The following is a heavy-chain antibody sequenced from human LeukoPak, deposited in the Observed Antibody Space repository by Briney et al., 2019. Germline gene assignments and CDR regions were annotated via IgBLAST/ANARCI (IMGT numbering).Heavy chain of an antibody. V-gene: IGHV3-23*01. J-gene: IGHJ3*02. CDR2: ISGSGGST. CDR1: GFTFSSFD. Sequence: GGTLRLSCAASGFTFSSFDMSWVRQAPGEGLEWVSAISGSGGSTYYADSVKGRFTISRDNSKNTLYLQMNSLRAEDTAVYYCAKTYGDYWNDAFDIWGQGTMVTVSS. D-gene: IGHD4-17*01. CDR3: AKTYGDYWNDAFDI.